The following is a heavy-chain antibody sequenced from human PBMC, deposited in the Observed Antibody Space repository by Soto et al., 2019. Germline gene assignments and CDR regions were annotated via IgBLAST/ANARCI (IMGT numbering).Heavy chain of an antibody. J-gene: IGHJ4*02. CDR1: GGSISSYY. V-gene: IGHV4-59*01. D-gene: IGHD5-12*01. CDR2: IYYSGST. Sequence: LSLTCTVSGGSISSYYWSWIRQPPGKGLEWIGYIYYSGSTNYNPSLKSRVTISVDTSKNQFSLKVISVTAADTAVYYCAREGNLGRWLQPLDYWGQGTLVTVSS. CDR3: AREGNLGRWLQPLDY.